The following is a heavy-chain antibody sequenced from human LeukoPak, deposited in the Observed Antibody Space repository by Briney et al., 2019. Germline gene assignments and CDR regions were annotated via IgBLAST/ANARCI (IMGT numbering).Heavy chain of an antibody. CDR2: IYDRGPA. D-gene: IGHD3-10*01. CDR1: GGAIASGGYS. J-gene: IGHJ5*01. Sequence: SETLSLTCTVSGGAIASGGYSWNWIRQSPGKGLEWIGCIYDRGPAYYNPSLKSRFTISVDRPKNQFFLNVTSLTAADTAVYYCARSRQASGLFNSWGQGTLVVVSS. V-gene: IGHV4-30-2*06. CDR3: ARSRQASGLFNS.